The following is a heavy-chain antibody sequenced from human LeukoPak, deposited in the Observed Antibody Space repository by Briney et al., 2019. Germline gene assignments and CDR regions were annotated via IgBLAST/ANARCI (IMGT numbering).Heavy chain of an antibody. Sequence: PSETLSLTCTVSGGSISSSSYYWGWIRQPPGKGLEWIGNIYYSGRTYYNPSLKSRVTISVDTPKNQFSLKLSSVTAADTAVYYCARGVTMIVVVIHDWYFDLWGRGTLVTVSS. J-gene: IGHJ2*01. CDR1: GGSISSSSYY. CDR3: ARGVTMIVVVIHDWYFDL. V-gene: IGHV4-39*01. CDR2: IYYSGRT. D-gene: IGHD3-22*01.